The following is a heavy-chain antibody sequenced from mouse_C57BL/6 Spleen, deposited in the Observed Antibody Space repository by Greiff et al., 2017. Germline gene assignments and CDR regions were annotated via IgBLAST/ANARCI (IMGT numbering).Heavy chain of an antibody. CDR2: ISYDGSN. Sequence: EVQLKESGPGLVKPSQSLSLTCSVTGYSITSGYYWNWIRQFPGNKLEWMGYISYDGSNNYNPSLKNRISITRDTSKNQFFLKLNSVTTEDTATYYCARAGGNIFAYWGQGTLVTVSA. D-gene: IGHD1-1*02. CDR3: ARAGGNIFAY. J-gene: IGHJ3*01. CDR1: GYSITSGYY. V-gene: IGHV3-6*01.